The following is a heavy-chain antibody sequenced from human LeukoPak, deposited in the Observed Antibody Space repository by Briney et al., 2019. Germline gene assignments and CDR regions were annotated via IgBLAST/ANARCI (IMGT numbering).Heavy chain of an antibody. V-gene: IGHV3-7*01. CDR1: GFTFSSYW. CDR2: IKKDGSEK. D-gene: IGHD4-17*01. J-gene: IGHJ4*02. CDR3: ARRDHGDYGEEY. Sequence: GVSLRLSCSASGFTFSSYWMTWVRQAPGKGLEWVANIKKDGSEKYYVDSVKGRFTISRDNAKNSMSLQMNSLRAEDTAVYYCARRDHGDYGEEYWGQGTLVTVSS.